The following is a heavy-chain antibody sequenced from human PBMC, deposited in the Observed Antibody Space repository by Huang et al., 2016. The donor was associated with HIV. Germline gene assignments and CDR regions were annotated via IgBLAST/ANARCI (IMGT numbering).Heavy chain of an antibody. Sequence: QVQLVQSGAGVKKPGSSVKVSCKASGGTFSSYAISWVRQAPGQRLEWMGGISPSFGTANYAQKSQGRVTITADESTSTAYMELSSLRSEDTAVYYCARARGYYDSSVSYYFDYWGQGTLVTVSS. CDR2: ISPSFGTA. D-gene: IGHD3-22*01. J-gene: IGHJ4*02. CDR3: ARARGYYDSSVSYYFDY. V-gene: IGHV1-69*13. CDR1: GGTFSSYA.